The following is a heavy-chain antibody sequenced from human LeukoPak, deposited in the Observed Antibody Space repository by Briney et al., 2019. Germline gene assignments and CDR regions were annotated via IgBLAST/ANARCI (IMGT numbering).Heavy chain of an antibody. Sequence: PGGSLRLSCAASGFTFSSYGMHWVRQAPGKGLEWVAVISYDGSNKYYADSVKGRFTISRDSSKNTLYLQMNSLRAEDTAVYYCARELYGSGSYYGLATALYYGMDVWGQGTTVTVSS. J-gene: IGHJ6*02. CDR3: ARELYGSGSYYGLATALYYGMDV. V-gene: IGHV3-30*03. CDR1: GFTFSSYG. D-gene: IGHD3-10*01. CDR2: ISYDGSNK.